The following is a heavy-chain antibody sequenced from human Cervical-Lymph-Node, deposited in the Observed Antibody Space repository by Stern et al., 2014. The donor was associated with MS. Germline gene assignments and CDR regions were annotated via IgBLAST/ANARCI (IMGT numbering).Heavy chain of an antibody. CDR1: RFNFDDYA. CDR2: ISWNSGSM. V-gene: IGHV3-9*01. D-gene: IGHD6-19*01. CDR3: AKDISSGRWEAQYYYGMDV. J-gene: IGHJ6*02. Sequence: VQLEESGGGLVQPGRSLRLSCAGSRFNFDDYAMHWVRQAPGRGLEWVSSISWNSGSMESADSVKGRFTISRDNAKNSLYLQMDSLRVEDTAIYYCAKDISSGRWEAQYYYGMDVWGQGTTVTVSS.